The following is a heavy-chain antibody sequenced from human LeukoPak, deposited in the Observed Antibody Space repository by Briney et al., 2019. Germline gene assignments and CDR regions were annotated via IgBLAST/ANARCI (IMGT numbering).Heavy chain of an antibody. Sequence: SETLSLTCTVSGGSISSYYWSWIRQPPGKGLEWIGYIYYSGSTNYNPSLKSRVTISVDTSKNQFSLKLSSVTAADTAVYYCAGEDGYYFDYWGQGTLVTVSS. CDR2: IYYSGST. J-gene: IGHJ4*02. V-gene: IGHV4-59*01. CDR3: AGEDGYYFDY. CDR1: GGSISSYY.